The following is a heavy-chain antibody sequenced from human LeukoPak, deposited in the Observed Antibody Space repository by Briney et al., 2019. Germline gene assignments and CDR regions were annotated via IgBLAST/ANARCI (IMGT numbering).Heavy chain of an antibody. V-gene: IGHV4-59*08. D-gene: IGHD3-10*01. Sequence: PSETLSLTCTVSGDSISSYYWSWIRQPPGKGLEWIGYIYYSGSTNYNPSLKSRVTISVDTSKNQFSLKLSSVTAADTAVYYCVRGGSSGSYYNVVVRTNAFDIWGQGTMVTVSS. CDR3: VRGGSSGSYYNVVVRTNAFDI. CDR2: IYYSGST. CDR1: GDSISSYY. J-gene: IGHJ3*02.